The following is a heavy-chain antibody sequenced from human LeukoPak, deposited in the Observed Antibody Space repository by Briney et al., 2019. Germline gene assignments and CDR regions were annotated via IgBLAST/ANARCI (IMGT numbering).Heavy chain of an antibody. CDR3: ARDREDIVVVPAALDY. Sequence: GGSLRLSCAASGFTFSSYSMNWVRQAPGKGLEWVSYISSSSSTIYYADSVKGRFTISRDNAKNSLYLQMNGLRAEDTAVYYCARDREDIVVVPAALDYWGQGTLVTVSS. CDR1: GFTFSSYS. D-gene: IGHD2-2*01. CDR2: ISSSSSTI. V-gene: IGHV3-48*01. J-gene: IGHJ4*02.